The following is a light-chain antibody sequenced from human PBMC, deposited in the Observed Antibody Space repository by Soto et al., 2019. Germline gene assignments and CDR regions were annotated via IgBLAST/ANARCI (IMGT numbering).Light chain of an antibody. CDR2: AAS. CDR1: QTIRTN. Sequence: IQMTQSPSSLSASVGDRVTITCRASQTIRTNLNWYQQKPAQAPKLLIYAASNLRNGVPSRFSGSGSGTHFTLTITSLQPEDFATYYCQQDSNSPWTFGPGTKVGI. J-gene: IGKJ1*01. V-gene: IGKV1-39*01. CDR3: QQDSNSPWT.